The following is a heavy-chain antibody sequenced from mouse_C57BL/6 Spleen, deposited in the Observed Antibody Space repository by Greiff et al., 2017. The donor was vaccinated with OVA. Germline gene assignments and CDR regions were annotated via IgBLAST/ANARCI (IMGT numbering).Heavy chain of an antibody. V-gene: IGHV5-17*01. CDR3: ASPMVTLYDYAMDY. Sequence: EVQRVESGGGLVKPGGSLKLSCAASGFTFSDYGMHWVRQAPEKGLEWVAYISSGSSTIYYADTVKGRFTISRDNAKNTLFLQMTSMRSEDTTMYYCASPMVTLYDYAMDYWGQGTSVTVSS. J-gene: IGHJ4*01. CDR2: ISSGSSTI. D-gene: IGHD2-2*01. CDR1: GFTFSDYG.